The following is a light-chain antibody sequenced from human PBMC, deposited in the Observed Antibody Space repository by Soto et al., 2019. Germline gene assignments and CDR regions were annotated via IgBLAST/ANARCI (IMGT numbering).Light chain of an antibody. Sequence: DIQMTQSPSSLSASVGDRVTITCRASQGIRDALGWYQQKQGKAPKRLIYAASSLQSGVTSRFSGSGSGTEFTLTISSLQPEDFATYYCLQHNSYPQTFGQGTKVEIK. CDR1: QGIRDA. J-gene: IGKJ1*01. CDR3: LQHNSYPQT. V-gene: IGKV1-17*01. CDR2: AAS.